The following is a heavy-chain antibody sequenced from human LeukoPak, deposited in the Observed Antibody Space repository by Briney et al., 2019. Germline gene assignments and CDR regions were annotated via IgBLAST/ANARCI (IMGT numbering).Heavy chain of an antibody. Sequence: PSETLSLTCTVSGNSISSGDNYWSWIRQPAGKGLEWIGRIYTSGSTNYNPSLKSRVTISGDTSKNQFSLRLSSVTAADTAVYYCARASYSYDINGWVPFDYWGQGTLVTISS. J-gene: IGHJ4*02. CDR2: IYTSGST. CDR1: GNSISSGDNY. V-gene: IGHV4-61*02. D-gene: IGHD3-22*01. CDR3: ARASYSYDINGWVPFDY.